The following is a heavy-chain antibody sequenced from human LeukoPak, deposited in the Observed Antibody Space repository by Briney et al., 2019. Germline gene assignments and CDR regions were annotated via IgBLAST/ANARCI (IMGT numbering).Heavy chain of an antibody. J-gene: IGHJ3*02. V-gene: IGHV3-21*01. CDR1: GFTFSSYS. Sequence: PGGSLRLSCAASGFTFSSYSMIWVGQAPGKGLEWVSSISSSNSYIYYADSVKGRFTVSRDGAKNSVYLQMNSLRAEDTAVYYCARSGSSWYESPNAFDIWGQGTMVTVSS. D-gene: IGHD6-13*01. CDR2: ISSSNSYI. CDR3: ARSGSSWYESPNAFDI.